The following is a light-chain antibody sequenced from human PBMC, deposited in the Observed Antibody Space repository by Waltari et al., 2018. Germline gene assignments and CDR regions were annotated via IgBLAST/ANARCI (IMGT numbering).Light chain of an antibody. J-gene: IGLJ2*01. CDR2: KDS. V-gene: IGLV3-1*01. CDR3: QAWDSNVVI. Sequence: SYDLTQPPSVSVSPGQTASITCSGDQLGAKSACWYQQKPGQSPVVVIYKDSQRPSGIPERFSGSNSGNTATLTISGAQALDEADYYCQAWDSNVVIFGGGTKLTVL. CDR1: QLGAKS.